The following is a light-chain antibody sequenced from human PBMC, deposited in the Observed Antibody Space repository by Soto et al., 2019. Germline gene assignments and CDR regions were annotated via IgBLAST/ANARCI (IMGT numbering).Light chain of an antibody. CDR1: QGISSY. CDR3: QQYYSYPRT. Sequence: AIRMTQSPSSLSASTGDRVTITCRASQGISSYLAWYQQKPGKAPKLLIYAASTLQSGVPSRFSGSGSGTDFTLTIGCLQSEDFATYYCQQYYSYPRTFGQGSKVEIK. J-gene: IGKJ1*01. V-gene: IGKV1-8*01. CDR2: AAS.